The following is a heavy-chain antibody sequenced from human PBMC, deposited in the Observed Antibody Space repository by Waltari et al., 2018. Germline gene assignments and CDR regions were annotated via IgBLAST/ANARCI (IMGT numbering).Heavy chain of an antibody. J-gene: IGHJ4*02. V-gene: IGHV3-53*01. D-gene: IGHD6-19*01. CDR3: ARHPSSGWYVYYFDY. CDR2: IYSGGST. Sequence: EVQLVESGGGLIQPGGSLRLSCAASGFTVSSNYMSWVRQAPGKGLEWVSVIYSGGSTYYADSVKGRFTISRDNSKNTLYLQMNSLRAEDTAVYYCARHPSSGWYVYYFDYWGQGTLVTVSS. CDR1: GFTVSSNY.